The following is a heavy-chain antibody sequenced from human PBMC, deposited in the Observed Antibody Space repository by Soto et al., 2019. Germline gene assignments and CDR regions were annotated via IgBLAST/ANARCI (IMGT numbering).Heavy chain of an antibody. CDR3: AKSSGGYEAYYYYGMDV. CDR1: GFTFSSYA. D-gene: IGHD6-19*01. CDR2: ISGSGGST. Sequence: EVQLLESGGGLVQPGGSLRLSCAASGFTFSSYAMSWVRQAPGKGLEWVSAISGSGGSTYYADSVKGRFTISRDNSKNTLYMQMNSLRAEDTAVYYCAKSSGGYEAYYYYGMDVWGQGTTVTVSS. V-gene: IGHV3-23*01. J-gene: IGHJ6*02.